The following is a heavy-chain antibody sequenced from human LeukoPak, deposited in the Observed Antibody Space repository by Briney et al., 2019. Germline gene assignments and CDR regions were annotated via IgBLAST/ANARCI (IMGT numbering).Heavy chain of an antibody. D-gene: IGHD3-22*01. CDR1: GYTFTSYA. V-gene: IGHV7-4-1*02. Sequence: VASVKVSCKASGYTFTSYAINWVRRAPGQGLEWMGWINTNTGNPTYDQGFTGRFVFSLDASISTAYLQISSLKAEDTAVYYCARMKRDYYDSSGYYFLYWGQGTLVTVSS. J-gene: IGHJ4*02. CDR2: INTNTGNP. CDR3: ARMKRDYYDSSGYYFLY.